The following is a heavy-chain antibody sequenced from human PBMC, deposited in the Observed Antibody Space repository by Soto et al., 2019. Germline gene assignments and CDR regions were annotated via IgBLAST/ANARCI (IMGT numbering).Heavy chain of an antibody. V-gene: IGHV1-46*01. CDR1: GYTFTSYY. D-gene: IGHD3-22*01. Sequence: QVQLVQSGAEVKKPGASVKVSCKASGYTFTSYYMHWVRQAPGQGLEWMGIINPSGGSTSYAQKFQGRVTMTRDTSTSTVYMELSSLRSEDTAVYYCARENIYNYYDSSGYFDYWGQGTLVTVSS. CDR3: ARENIYNYYDSSGYFDY. J-gene: IGHJ4*02. CDR2: INPSGGST.